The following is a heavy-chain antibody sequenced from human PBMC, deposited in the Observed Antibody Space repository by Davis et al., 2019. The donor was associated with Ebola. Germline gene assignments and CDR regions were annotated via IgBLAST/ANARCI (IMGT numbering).Heavy chain of an antibody. CDR2: IYHSGST. V-gene: IGHV4-39*07. Sequence: SETLSLTCTVSGGSISSSSYYWGWIRQPPGKGLEWIGYIYHSGSTYYNPSLKSRVTISVDRSKNQFSLKLSSVTAADTAVYYCASFMTTVTTGWFDPWGQGTLVTVSS. CDR3: ASFMTTVTTGWFDP. CDR1: GGSISSSSYY. J-gene: IGHJ5*02. D-gene: IGHD4-11*01.